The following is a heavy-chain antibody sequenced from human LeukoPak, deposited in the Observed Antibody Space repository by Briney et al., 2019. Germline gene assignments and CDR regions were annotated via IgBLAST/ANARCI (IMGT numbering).Heavy chain of an antibody. CDR1: GFSFSTRGVG. Sequence: ESGPTLVNPTQTLTLTCTFSGFSFSTRGVGVGWIRQPPGRALEWLALIYWDDSKLYSPSLKSRLTITKDTSKNQVVLSKTNMDPVDTATYYCAHSGWYYDFWSGYPFDPWGQGTLVTVSS. V-gene: IGHV2-5*02. CDR2: IYWDDSK. J-gene: IGHJ5*02. CDR3: AHSGWYYDFWSGYPFDP. D-gene: IGHD3-3*01.